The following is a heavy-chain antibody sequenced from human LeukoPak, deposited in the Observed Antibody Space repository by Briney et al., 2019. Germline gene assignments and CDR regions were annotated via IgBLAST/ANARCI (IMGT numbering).Heavy chain of an antibody. CDR1: GYTFTSYA. CDR3: ARDLSSEGNWFDP. V-gene: IGHV1-18*01. D-gene: IGHD2-15*01. CDR2: ISAYNGNT. J-gene: IGHJ5*02. Sequence: GASVKVSCKASGYTFTSYAISWVRQAPGQGLEWMGWISAYNGNTNYAQKLQGRVTMTTDTSTCTAYMELRSLRSDDTAVYYCARDLSSEGNWFDPWGQGTLVTVSS.